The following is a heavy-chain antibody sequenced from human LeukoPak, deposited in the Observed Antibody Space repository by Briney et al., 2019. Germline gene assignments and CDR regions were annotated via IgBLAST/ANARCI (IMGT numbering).Heavy chain of an antibody. Sequence: SVKVSCKASGGTFSSYAISWVRQAPGPGLEWMGRIIPIFGTANYAQKFQGRVTITTDESTSTAYMALSSLRSEDTAVYFCARAWDYYDSSGHGWFDPWGQGTLVTVSS. CDR2: IIPIFGTA. CDR1: GGTFSSYA. V-gene: IGHV1-69*05. D-gene: IGHD3-22*01. J-gene: IGHJ5*02. CDR3: ARAWDYYDSSGHGWFDP.